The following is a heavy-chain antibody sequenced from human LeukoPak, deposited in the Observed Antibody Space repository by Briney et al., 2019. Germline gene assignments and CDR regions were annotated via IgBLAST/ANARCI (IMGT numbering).Heavy chain of an antibody. J-gene: IGHJ4*02. D-gene: IGHD5-12*01. V-gene: IGHV1-69*04. CDR1: GGTFSSYA. Sequence: SVKVSCKASGGTFSSYAISWVRQAPGQGLEWMGRIIPILGIANYARKFQGRVTITADKSTSTAYMELSSLRSEDTAVYYCARGSDSGYDYTFDYWGQGTLVTVSS. CDR3: ARGSDSGYDYTFDY. CDR2: IIPILGIA.